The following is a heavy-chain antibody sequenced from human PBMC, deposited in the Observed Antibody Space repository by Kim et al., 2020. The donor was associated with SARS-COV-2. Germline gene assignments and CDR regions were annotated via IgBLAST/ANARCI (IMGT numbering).Heavy chain of an antibody. V-gene: IGHV3-33*01. CDR2: ICYDEKSE. CDR3: ARAVYYSTSDAFDI. J-gene: IGHJ3*02. Sequence: GGSLRLSCAASGFIFSSYAMHWVRQAPGKGPEWVAVICYDEKSEYYADSVKGRFTISRDNSKGTVYLQMNSLRAEDTAVYYCARAVYYSTSDAFDIWGQGTMVTVSS. CDR1: GFIFSSYA. D-gene: IGHD2-2*01.